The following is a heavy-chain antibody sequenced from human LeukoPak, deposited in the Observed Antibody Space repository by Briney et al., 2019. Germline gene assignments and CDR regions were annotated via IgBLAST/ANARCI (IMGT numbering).Heavy chain of an antibody. Sequence: GGSLRLSCAASGFNYSNYAMNWVRQAPGKGLEWVSGISSGGGTTYYADSVKGRFIISRDNSKNTLYLQMDSLRAGDTAIYYCTKAGIAVPATPDYWGQGTLVTVSS. CDR2: ISSGGGTT. D-gene: IGHD6-19*01. CDR1: GFNYSNYA. V-gene: IGHV3-23*01. CDR3: TKAGIAVPATPDY. J-gene: IGHJ4*02.